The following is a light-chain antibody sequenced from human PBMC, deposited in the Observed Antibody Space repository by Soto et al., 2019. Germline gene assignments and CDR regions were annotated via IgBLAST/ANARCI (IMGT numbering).Light chain of an antibody. J-gene: IGLJ2*01. V-gene: IGLV2-8*01. CDR1: SSDVGEYDF. CDR2: DVD. CDR3: TSYAGGNNFVV. Sequence: QSALTQPPSASGSPGQSVTISCTGTSSDVGEYDFVSWYQHHPGKVPKLIIYDVDKRPSGVPHRFSGSKSGSTASLTVSGLQAEDEADYYCTSYAGGNNFVVFGGGTQLTVL.